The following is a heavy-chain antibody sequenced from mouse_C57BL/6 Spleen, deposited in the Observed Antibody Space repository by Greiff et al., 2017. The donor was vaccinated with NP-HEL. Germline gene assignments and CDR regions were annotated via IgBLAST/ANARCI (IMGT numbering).Heavy chain of an antibody. CDR3: ARKDDGYYWYFDV. CDR2: INPNNGGT. CDR1: GYTFTDYN. D-gene: IGHD2-3*01. V-gene: IGHV1-18*01. Sequence: EVQLQQSGPELVKPGASVKIPCKASGYTFTDYNMDWVKQSHGKSLEWIGDINPNNGGTIYNQKFKGKATLTVDKSSSTAYMELRSLTSEDTAVYYCARKDDGYYWYFDVWGTGTTVTVSS. J-gene: IGHJ1*03.